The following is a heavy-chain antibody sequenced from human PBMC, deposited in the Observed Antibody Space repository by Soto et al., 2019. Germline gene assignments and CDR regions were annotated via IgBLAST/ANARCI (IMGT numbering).Heavy chain of an antibody. J-gene: IGHJ4*02. CDR2: IYGDDDK. CDR3: AHTTRGYDYFDY. Sequence: QITLKESGPTLVKPTETLTLTCTFSGFSLTTSSWGVAWIQQPPGKALEWLAVIYGDDDKRYRPSLKSRLTIIKDTSKKEVVLTMTNMGPVDTATYYCAHTTRGYDYFDYWGQGTLVTVSS. V-gene: IGHV2-5*02. CDR1: GFSLTTSSWG. D-gene: IGHD5-12*01.